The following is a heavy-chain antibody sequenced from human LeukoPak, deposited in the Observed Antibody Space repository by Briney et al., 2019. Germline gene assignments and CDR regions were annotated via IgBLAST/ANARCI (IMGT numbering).Heavy chain of an antibody. J-gene: IGHJ5*02. V-gene: IGHV1-2*02. Sequence: GASVKVSCKASGYTFTGYYMHWVRQAPGQGLEWMGWINPNSGGTNYAQKFQGRVTMTRDTSISTAYMELSRLRSDDTAVYYCARDVKRFRIRWFGELFPWGQGTLVTVSS. CDR1: GYTFTGYY. D-gene: IGHD3-10*01. CDR3: ARDVKRFRIRWFGELFP. CDR2: INPNSGGT.